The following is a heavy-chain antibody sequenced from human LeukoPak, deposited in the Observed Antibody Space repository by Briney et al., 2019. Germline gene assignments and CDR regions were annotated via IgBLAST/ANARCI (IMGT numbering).Heavy chain of an antibody. CDR1: GGSISSYY. J-gene: IGHJ4*02. V-gene: IGHV4-4*07. Sequence: PSETLSLTCTVSGGSISSYYWSWIRQPAGKGLEWIGRIYTSGSTNYNPSLKSRVTVSVDTSKNQFSLKLSSVTAADTAVYYCARGMYYYGSGVYHFDYWGQGTLVTVSS. D-gene: IGHD3-10*01. CDR3: ARGMYYYGSGVYHFDY. CDR2: IYTSGST.